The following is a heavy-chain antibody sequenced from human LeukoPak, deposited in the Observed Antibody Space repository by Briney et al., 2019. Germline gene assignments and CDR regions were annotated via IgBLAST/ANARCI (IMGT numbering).Heavy chain of an antibody. CDR2: IKSKTDGGTT. Sequence: RTGGSLRLSCAASGFTFSNAWMSWVRQAPGKGLEWVGRIKSKTDGGTTDYAAPVKGRFTVSRDDSKNTLYLQMNSLKTEDTAVYYCTTDDYYDSSGYYYVPHYWGQGTLVTVSS. CDR1: GFTFSNAW. CDR3: TTDDYYDSSGYYYVPHY. V-gene: IGHV3-15*01. D-gene: IGHD3-22*01. J-gene: IGHJ4*02.